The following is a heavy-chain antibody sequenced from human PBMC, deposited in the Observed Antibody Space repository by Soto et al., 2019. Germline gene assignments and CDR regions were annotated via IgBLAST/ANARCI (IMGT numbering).Heavy chain of an antibody. CDR3: ARGRAGSGYSYGTTVDRMDV. V-gene: IGHV1-69*01. D-gene: IGHD5-18*01. CDR1: GGTFSSYA. J-gene: IGHJ6*02. CDR2: IIPIFGTA. Sequence: VKVSCKASGGTFSSYAISWVRQAPGQGLEWMGGIIPIFGTANYAQKFQGRVTITADESTSTAYVELSSLRSEDTAVYYCARGRAGSGYSYGTTVDRMDVWGQGTTVTVSS.